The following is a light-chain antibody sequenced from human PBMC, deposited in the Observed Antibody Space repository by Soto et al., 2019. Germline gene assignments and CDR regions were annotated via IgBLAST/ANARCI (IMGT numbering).Light chain of an antibody. CDR3: RVLDSSSDHSV. CDR1: NIAGKG. Sequence: SYELTQPPSVSVAPGQTARLTCGGNNIAGKGVHWYQQKPGQAPVLVVYNDFDRPSRIPERVSGSKSGDTATLTSSGVEAGDEADYSCRVLDSSSDHSVFGGGTTLTVL. V-gene: IGLV3-21*02. CDR2: NDF. J-gene: IGLJ2*01.